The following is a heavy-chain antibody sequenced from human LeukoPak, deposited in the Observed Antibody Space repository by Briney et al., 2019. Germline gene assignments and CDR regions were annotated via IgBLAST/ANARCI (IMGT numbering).Heavy chain of an antibody. CDR3: ARDGSVAGPDY. Sequence: PGWSLRLSCAASGFTFSSYWMHWVRQAPGKGLVWVSRINSVVSSTSYADSVRGRFTISRDNAKNTLYLQMNSLRAEDTAVYSCARDGSVAGPDYWGQGTMVTVSS. J-gene: IGHJ4*02. V-gene: IGHV3-74*01. D-gene: IGHD6-19*01. CDR1: GFTFSSYW. CDR2: INSVVSST.